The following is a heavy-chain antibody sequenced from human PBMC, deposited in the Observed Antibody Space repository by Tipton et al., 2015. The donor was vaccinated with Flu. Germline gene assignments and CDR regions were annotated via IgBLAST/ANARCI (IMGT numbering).Heavy chain of an antibody. J-gene: IGHJ5*02. V-gene: IGHV4-38-2*02. Sequence: TLSLTCSVSGDSIGSDYYWGWIRQPPGKGLQWIGNIYRSGSTYYNPSLTSRVTISVDKSKNQFSLKLSSVTAADTAVYYCARAPHYYDSSGWWFDPWGQGTLVTVSS. CDR1: GDSIGSDYY. CDR3: ARAPHYYDSSGWWFDP. D-gene: IGHD3-22*01. CDR2: IYRSGST.